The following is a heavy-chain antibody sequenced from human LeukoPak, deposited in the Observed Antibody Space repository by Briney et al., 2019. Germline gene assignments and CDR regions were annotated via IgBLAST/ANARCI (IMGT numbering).Heavy chain of an antibody. V-gene: IGHV1-2*02. CDR2: INPNSGGT. CDR1: GYTFTGYY. Sequence: ASVKVSCKASGYTFTGYYMNWVRQAPGQGLEWMGWINPNSGGTNYAPKLQGRVTLTRDTSISTAYMELSRLRSDDTAVYYCARGVDYYDSSGYLYYFDYWGQGTLVTVSS. J-gene: IGHJ4*02. CDR3: ARGVDYYDSSGYLYYFDY. D-gene: IGHD3-22*01.